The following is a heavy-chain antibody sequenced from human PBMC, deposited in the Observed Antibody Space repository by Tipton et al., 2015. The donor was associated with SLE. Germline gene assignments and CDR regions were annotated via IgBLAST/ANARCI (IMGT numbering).Heavy chain of an antibody. V-gene: IGHV3-23*01. D-gene: IGHD3-16*01. CDR1: GFTFTTYD. CDR2: ISDSGADT. J-gene: IGHJ2*01. Sequence: GSLRLSCAASGFTFTTYDMTWVRQAPGKGLEWVSAISDSGADTYYADSVRGRFTISRDNSKNTLFLQMDNLRAEDTAVYYCATPPHGYGTYVSWYFDLWGPGTRVTVSS. CDR3: ATPPHGYGTYVSWYFDL.